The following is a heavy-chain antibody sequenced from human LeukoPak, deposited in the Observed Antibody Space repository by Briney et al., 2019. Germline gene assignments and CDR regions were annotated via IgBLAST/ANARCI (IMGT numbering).Heavy chain of an antibody. CDR3: AREGDYNSDY. Sequence: GGSLRLSCAASGFTFRSYAMHWVRQAPGKGLEWVAVISHDGSNKYHADSVKGRFTISRDNSKNTVCLQMNSLRGEDTAVYYCAREGDYNSDYWGQGTLVTVSS. J-gene: IGHJ4*02. CDR1: GFTFRSYA. CDR2: ISHDGSNK. D-gene: IGHD4-17*01. V-gene: IGHV3-30*04.